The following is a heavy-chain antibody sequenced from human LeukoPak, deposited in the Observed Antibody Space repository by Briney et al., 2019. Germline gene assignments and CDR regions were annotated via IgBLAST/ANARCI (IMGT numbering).Heavy chain of an antibody. CDR3: ARPSMVYYYYGMDV. J-gene: IGHJ6*02. Sequence: GRSLRLSCAASGFTFSSYAMHGVRQAPGKGLEWVAVISYDGSNKYYADSVKGRFTISRDNSKNTLYLQMNSLRAEDTAVYYCARPSMVYYYYGMDVWGQGTTVTVSS. D-gene: IGHD2/OR15-2a*01. CDR1: GFTFSSYA. V-gene: IGHV3-30-3*01. CDR2: ISYDGSNK.